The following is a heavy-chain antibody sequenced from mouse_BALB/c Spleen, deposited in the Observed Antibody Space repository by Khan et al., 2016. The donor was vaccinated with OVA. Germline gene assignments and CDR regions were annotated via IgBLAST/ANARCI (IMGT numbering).Heavy chain of an antibody. CDR1: GYTFTNYG. V-gene: IGHV9-3-1*01. J-gene: IGHJ1*01. CDR2: INTYTGEP. CDR3: ARVKPYWYFDV. Sequence: QIQLVQSGPELKKPGETVKISCRASGYTFTNYGMNWVKQAPGKGLKWMGWINTYTGEPTYADDFKGRFAFSLETSASAAYLQNNNLKNEDTATYFCARVKPYWYFDVWGAGTPVTVSS.